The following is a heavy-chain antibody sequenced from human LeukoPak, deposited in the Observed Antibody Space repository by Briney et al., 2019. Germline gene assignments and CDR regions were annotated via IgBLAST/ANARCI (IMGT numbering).Heavy chain of an antibody. CDR3: AKDEGRGGYNAYFDY. Sequence: GGSLRLSCAASGFTFSSYGMSWVRQAPGKGLEWVSAISGSGGSTYYADSVKGRFTISRDNSKNTLYLQMNSLRAEDTAVYYCAKDEGRGGYNAYFDYWGQGTLVTVSS. D-gene: IGHD5-24*01. CDR1: GFTFSSYG. J-gene: IGHJ4*02. CDR2: ISGSGGST. V-gene: IGHV3-23*01.